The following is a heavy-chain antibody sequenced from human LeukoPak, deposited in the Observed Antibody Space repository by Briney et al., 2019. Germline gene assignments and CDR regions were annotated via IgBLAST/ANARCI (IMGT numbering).Heavy chain of an antibody. CDR2: ISSSSSYI. CDR3: ARPQGLYYYGMDV. Sequence: GGSLRLSCAASGFTFSSYSMNWVRQAPGKGLEWVSSISSSSSYIYYADSVKGRFTISRDNAKNSLYLQMNSLRAEDTAVYYCARPQGLYYYGMDVWGQGTTVTVSS. V-gene: IGHV3-21*01. J-gene: IGHJ6*02. CDR1: GFTFSSYS.